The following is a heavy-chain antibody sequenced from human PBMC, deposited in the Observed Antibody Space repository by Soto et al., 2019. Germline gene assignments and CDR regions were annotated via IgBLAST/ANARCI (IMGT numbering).Heavy chain of an antibody. J-gene: IGHJ6*02. D-gene: IGHD2-2*01. CDR2: ISYDGSNK. Sequence: PGGSLRLSCAASGFTFSSYGMHWVRQAPGKGLEWVAVISYDGSNKYYADSVKGRFTISRDNSKNTLYLQMNSLRAEDTAVYYCAKDIVVVPADYYYGMDVWGQGTTVTVSS. CDR1: GFTFSSYG. V-gene: IGHV3-30*18. CDR3: AKDIVVVPADYYYGMDV.